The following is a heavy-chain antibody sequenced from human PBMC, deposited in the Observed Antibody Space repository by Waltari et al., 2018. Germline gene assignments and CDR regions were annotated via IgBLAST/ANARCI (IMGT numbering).Heavy chain of an antibody. D-gene: IGHD6-6*01. CDR1: GFSISGYW. CDR2: IHSDGRST. V-gene: IGHV3-74*01. J-gene: IGHJ4*02. Sequence: EVQLVASGGGLVQPGGSLRLSCAASGFSISGYWMHWVRQAPGKGLVWVSRIHSDGRSTSYADSVRGRFTISRDNAKNTVYLQMNSLRADDTAVYFCARDGLGSSHDYWGQGTLVTVSS. CDR3: ARDGLGSSHDY.